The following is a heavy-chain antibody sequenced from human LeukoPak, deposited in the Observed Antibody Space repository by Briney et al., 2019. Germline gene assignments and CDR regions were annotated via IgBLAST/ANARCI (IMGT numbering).Heavy chain of an antibody. CDR2: ISVYNGNT. Sequence: ASVKVSCKASGYTFTSYGISWVRQAPGQGLEWMGWISVYNGNTNYAQKLQGRVTMTTDTSTSTAYMELRSLRSDDTAVYYCARDVPHTYCGGDCYQGIDYWGQGTLVTVSS. CDR1: GYTFTSYG. J-gene: IGHJ4*02. D-gene: IGHD2-21*02. V-gene: IGHV1-18*01. CDR3: ARDVPHTYCGGDCYQGIDY.